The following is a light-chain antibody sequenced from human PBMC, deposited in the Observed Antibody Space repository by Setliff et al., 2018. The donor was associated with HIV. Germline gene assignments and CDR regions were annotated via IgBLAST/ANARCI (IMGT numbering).Light chain of an antibody. V-gene: IGLV2-11*01. CDR2: DVT. CDR3: CSYAGSNTEI. J-gene: IGLJ1*01. CDR1: SSDVGAYNY. Sequence: QSALTQPRSVSGPPGQSVTFSCTGSSSDVGAYNYVSWYQQHPGKAPKLIIYDVTKRPSGVPDRFSGSKSGDTASLTISGLQSEDEADYYCCSYAGSNTEIFGTGTKVTVL.